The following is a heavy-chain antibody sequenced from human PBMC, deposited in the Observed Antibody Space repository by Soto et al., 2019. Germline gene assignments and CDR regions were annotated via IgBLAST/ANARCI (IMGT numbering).Heavy chain of an antibody. Sequence: EVQLLESGGGLVQPGGSLRLSCGVSGFTFNDFEMNWVRQAPGKGPEWLAYIDGSGATKKYADSVSGRFIISRDNRNNSLFLQMSSLSGADTDIYFCARGFGRFNYWGQGTLVSVSS. CDR1: GFTFNDFE. CDR2: IDGSGATK. J-gene: IGHJ4*02. CDR3: ARGFGRFNY. D-gene: IGHD3-10*01. V-gene: IGHV3-48*03.